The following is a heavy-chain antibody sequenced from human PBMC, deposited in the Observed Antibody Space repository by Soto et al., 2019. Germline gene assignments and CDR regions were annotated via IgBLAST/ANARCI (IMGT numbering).Heavy chain of an antibody. CDR3: AREVVAEGYYFDY. J-gene: IGHJ4*02. Sequence: ASVKVSCKASGGTFSSYAISWVRQAPGQGLEWMGGIIPIFGTANYAQKFQGRVTITADKSTSTAYMELSSLRSEDTAVYYCAREVVAEGYYFDYWGQGTLVTVSS. D-gene: IGHD3-22*01. V-gene: IGHV1-69*06. CDR1: GGTFSSYA. CDR2: IIPIFGTA.